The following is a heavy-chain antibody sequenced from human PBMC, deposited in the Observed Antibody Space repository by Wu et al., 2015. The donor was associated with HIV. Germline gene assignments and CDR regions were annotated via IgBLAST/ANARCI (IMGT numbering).Heavy chain of an antibody. V-gene: IGHV1-69*15. J-gene: IGHJ4*02. Sequence: QVQLVQSGAEVKKPGSSVKVSCKASGGTFSNYAITWVRQAPGQGLEWVGRNIPLFGTSNYAQKFQGRVTMTEDVVTDTAYMELSSLRSEDTAVYYCATGITLVRAPYFDYWGQGTLVTVSS. D-gene: IGHD3-10*01. CDR3: ATGITLVRAPYFDY. CDR1: GGTFSNYA. CDR2: NIPLFGTS.